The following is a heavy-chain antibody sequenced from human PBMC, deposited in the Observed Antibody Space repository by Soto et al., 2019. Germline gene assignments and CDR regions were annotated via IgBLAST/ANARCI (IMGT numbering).Heavy chain of an antibody. Sequence: SETQSVTCSVSGGYSNVNSDYWGWIRQPPGKGLEWIGSIYYSGSAYYNPSLKSRVTMSVDTSKNQFSLKLISVTAADTAVYYCARQSQPLLVKNWFDPWGQGTLVTV. CDR2: IYYSGSA. D-gene: IGHD2-21*02. J-gene: IGHJ5*02. CDR1: GGYSNVNSDY. V-gene: IGHV4-39*01. CDR3: ARQSQPLLVKNWFDP.